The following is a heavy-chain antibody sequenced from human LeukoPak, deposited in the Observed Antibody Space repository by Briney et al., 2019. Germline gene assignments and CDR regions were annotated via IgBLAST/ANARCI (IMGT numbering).Heavy chain of an antibody. V-gene: IGHV3-21*04. CDR2: ISTSSSYI. J-gene: IGHJ4*02. Sequence: GGSLRLSCTASGFTFSSYSMNWVRQAPGTGLEWVSSISTSSSYIYYADSVKGRFTISRDNARNSLYLQMNTLRAEDTAVYYCVKDGDDSVVVVAATFDYWGQGTLVTVSS. CDR1: GFTFSSYS. CDR3: VKDGDDSVVVVAATFDY. D-gene: IGHD2-15*01.